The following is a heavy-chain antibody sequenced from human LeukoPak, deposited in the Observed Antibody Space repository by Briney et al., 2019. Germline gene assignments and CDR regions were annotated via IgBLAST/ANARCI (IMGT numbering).Heavy chain of an antibody. V-gene: IGHV3-30*02. CDR1: GFTFSSYG. CDR2: IRYDGSNK. Sequence: PGGSLRLSCAASGFTFSSYGMHWVRQAPGKGLEWVAFIRYDGSNKYYADSVKGRFTISRDNSKNTLYLQMNSLRAEDTAVYYCAKAPHYYDSSGCFDHWGQGTLVTVSS. J-gene: IGHJ4*02. D-gene: IGHD3-22*01. CDR3: AKAPHYYDSSGCFDH.